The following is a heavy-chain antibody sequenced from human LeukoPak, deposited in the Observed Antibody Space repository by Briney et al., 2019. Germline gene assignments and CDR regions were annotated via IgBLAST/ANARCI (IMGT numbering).Heavy chain of an antibody. V-gene: IGHV1-2*02. CDR3: ARARTLVVVAATHY. CDR1: GYTFTSYA. Sequence: ASVKVSCKASGYTFTSYAMNWVRQAPGQGLEWMGWINPNSGGTNYAQKFQGRVTMTRDTSISTAYMELSRLRSDDTAVYYCARARTLVVVAATHYWGQGTLVTVSS. J-gene: IGHJ4*02. D-gene: IGHD2-15*01. CDR2: INPNSGGT.